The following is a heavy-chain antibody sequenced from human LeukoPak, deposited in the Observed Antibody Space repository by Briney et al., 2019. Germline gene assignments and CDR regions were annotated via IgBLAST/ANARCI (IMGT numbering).Heavy chain of an antibody. Sequence: GESLKISCKVSGYRLTNNWIGWVRQVPGKGLEWMGIIYPGHSDTRYSPSFQGQVTFSVDTSTSTVYLQWSSLKASDTAIYYCARFALSSSLDYRGQGTLVTVSP. V-gene: IGHV5-51*01. CDR2: IYPGHSDT. CDR3: ARFALSSSLDY. J-gene: IGHJ4*02. D-gene: IGHD6-13*01. CDR1: GYRLTNNW.